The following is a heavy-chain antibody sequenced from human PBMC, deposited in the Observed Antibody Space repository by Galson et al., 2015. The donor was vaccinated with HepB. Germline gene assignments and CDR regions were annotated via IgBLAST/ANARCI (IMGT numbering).Heavy chain of an antibody. V-gene: IGHV6-1*01. CDR2: TYYRSKWNN. CDR1: GDSVSSNSSL. J-gene: IGHJ4*02. CDR3: ARVLRLRKGYKSPFDY. Sequence: CAISGDSVSSNSSLWNRIRQSPPRGLEWLGRTYYRSKWNNDYAVSGKSRISITSDTSKNHSSLQLNSVTPEDTAVYFCARVLRLRKGYKSPFDYWGQGTLVTVSS. D-gene: IGHD5-24*01.